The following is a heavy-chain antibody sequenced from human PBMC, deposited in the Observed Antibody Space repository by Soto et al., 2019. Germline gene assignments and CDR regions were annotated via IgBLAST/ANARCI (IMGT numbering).Heavy chain of an antibody. V-gene: IGHV3-21*01. CDR1: GFTFSSYS. CDR3: ARDFAVRGYSGYDDAFDI. Sequence: GGSLRLSCAASGFTFSSYSMNWVRQAPGKGLEWVSSISSSSSYIYYADSVKGRFTIARDNAKNSLYLQMNSLRAEDTSVYYCARDFAVRGYSGYDDAFDIWGKGTMVTVSS. CDR2: ISSSSSYI. D-gene: IGHD5-12*01. J-gene: IGHJ3*02.